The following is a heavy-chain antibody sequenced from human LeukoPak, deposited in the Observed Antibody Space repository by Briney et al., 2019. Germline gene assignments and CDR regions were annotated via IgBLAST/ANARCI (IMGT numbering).Heavy chain of an antibody. CDR3: ARLARPRDYYGSGSYYFDY. V-gene: IGHV4-59*01. CDR2: IYYSGST. Sequence: SETLSLTCTVSGGSISSYYWSWIRQPPGKGLEWIGYIYYSGSTNYNPSLKSRVTISVDTSKNQFSLKLSSVTAADTAVYYCARLARPRDYYGSGSYYFDYWGQGTLVTVSS. CDR1: GGSISSYY. D-gene: IGHD3-10*01. J-gene: IGHJ4*02.